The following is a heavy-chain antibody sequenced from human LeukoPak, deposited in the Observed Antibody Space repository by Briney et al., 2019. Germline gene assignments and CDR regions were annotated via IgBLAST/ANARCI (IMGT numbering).Heavy chain of an antibody. D-gene: IGHD3-3*01. CDR3: AHRLRQQLTIFGVPTGIGDAFDI. CDR1: GFSLSTSGVG. Sequence: SGPTLVKPTQTLTLTCTFSGFSLSTSGVGVGWIRQPPGKALEWLALISWNDDKRYSPSLKSRLTITKDTSKNQVVLTMTNMDPVDTATYYCAHRLRQQLTIFGVPTGIGDAFDIWGQGTMVTVSS. V-gene: IGHV2-5*01. CDR2: ISWNDDK. J-gene: IGHJ3*02.